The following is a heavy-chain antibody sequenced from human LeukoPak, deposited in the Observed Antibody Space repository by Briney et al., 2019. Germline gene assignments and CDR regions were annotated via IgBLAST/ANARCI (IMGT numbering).Heavy chain of an antibody. CDR3: SKDPLWFGESGENWFDP. CDR1: GFSFSSYG. V-gene: IGHV3-74*01. J-gene: IGHJ5*02. D-gene: IGHD3-10*01. Sequence: GRSLRLSCAATGFSFSSYGMHWVRQAPGKGLVWVSRINSDGSSTSYADSVKGRFTISRDNAKNTQYLQMISLRAEDTAVYYFSKDPLWFGESGENWFDPWGQGTLVTVSS. CDR2: INSDGSST.